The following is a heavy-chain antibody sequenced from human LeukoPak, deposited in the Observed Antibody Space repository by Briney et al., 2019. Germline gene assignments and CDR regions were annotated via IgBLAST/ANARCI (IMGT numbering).Heavy chain of an antibody. CDR1: GLSFSSYV. D-gene: IGHD4/OR15-4a*01. V-gene: IGHV3-64*03. Sequence: GGSLRLSCTASGLSFSSYVMHWVRQAPGKGLECVSAICSNGDSAYYADSVRGRFTISRDNSKNSVYLQLSSLRFEDTAMYYCVKSPHYNDYVFDHWGQGTLVTVSS. CDR2: ICSNGDSA. CDR3: VKSPHYNDYVFDH. J-gene: IGHJ4*02.